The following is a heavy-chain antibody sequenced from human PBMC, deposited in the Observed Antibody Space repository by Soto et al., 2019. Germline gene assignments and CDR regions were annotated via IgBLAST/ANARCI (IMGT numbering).Heavy chain of an antibody. D-gene: IGHD3-3*01. CDR2: IYYSGST. CDR1: GGSVSSGSYY. V-gene: IGHV4-61*01. CDR3: ARDRSGDYDFWSGYSRADYYYGMDV. J-gene: IGHJ6*02. Sequence: KPSETLSLTCTVSGGSVSSGSYYWSWIRQPPGKGLEWIGYIYYSGSTNYNPSLKSRVTISVDTSKNQFSLKLSSVTAADTAVYYCARDRSGDYDFWSGYSRADYYYGMDVWGQGTTVTVSS.